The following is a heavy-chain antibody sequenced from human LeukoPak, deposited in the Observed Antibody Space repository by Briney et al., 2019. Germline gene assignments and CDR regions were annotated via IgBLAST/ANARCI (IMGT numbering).Heavy chain of an antibody. V-gene: IGHV4-39*01. CDR1: GGSISSSSYY. J-gene: IGHJ4*02. D-gene: IGHD6-13*01. CDR3: ARGRAGSFDY. Sequence: SETLSLTCTVSGGSISSSSYYWGWIRQPPGKGLEWIGSIYYSGSTYYNPSLKSRVTISVDTSKNQFSLKLSSVTAADTAVYYCARGRAGSFDYWGQGTLVTVSS. CDR2: IYYSGST.